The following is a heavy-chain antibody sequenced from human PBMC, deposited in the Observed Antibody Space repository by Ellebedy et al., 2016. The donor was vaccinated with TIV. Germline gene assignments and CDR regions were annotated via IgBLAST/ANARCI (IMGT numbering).Heavy chain of an antibody. CDR3: ARDLADSSGWYYTLNLYYYYGMDV. J-gene: IGHJ6*02. CDR1: GYTLTELS. Sequence: ASVKVSCXVSGYTLTELSMHWVRQAPGKGLEWMGGFDPEDGETIYAQKFQGRVTMTEDTSTDTAYMELSSLRSDDTAVYYCARDLADSSGWYYTLNLYYYYGMDVWGQGTTVTVSS. D-gene: IGHD6-19*01. CDR2: FDPEDGET. V-gene: IGHV1-24*01.